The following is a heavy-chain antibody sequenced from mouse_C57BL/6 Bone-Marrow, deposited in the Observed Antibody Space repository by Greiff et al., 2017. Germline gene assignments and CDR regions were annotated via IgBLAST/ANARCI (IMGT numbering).Heavy chain of an antibody. CDR2: INPYNGGT. J-gene: IGHJ2*01. D-gene: IGHD1-1*01. CDR1: GYTFTDYY. Sequence: EVQLKESGPVLVKPGASVKMSCKASGYTFTDYYMNWVKQSHGKSLEWIGVINPYNGGTSYNQKFKGKATLTVDKSSSTAYMELNSLTSEDSAVYYCARALIYYGSSDYWGQGTTLTVSS. CDR3: ARALIYYGSSDY. V-gene: IGHV1-19*01.